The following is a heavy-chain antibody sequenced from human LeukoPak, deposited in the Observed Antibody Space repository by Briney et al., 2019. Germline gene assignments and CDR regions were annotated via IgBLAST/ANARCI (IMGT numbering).Heavy chain of an antibody. Sequence: PSETLSLTCTVSGGSISSSSYYWGWIRQPPGKGLEWIGYIYHSGSTYYNPSLKSRVTISVDRSKNQFSLKLSSVTAADTAVYYCARGAPVTMIVVVTENWFDPRGQGTLVTVSS. CDR3: ARGAPVTMIVVVTENWFDP. V-gene: IGHV4-30-2*01. J-gene: IGHJ5*02. CDR2: IYHSGST. CDR1: GGSISSSSYY. D-gene: IGHD3-22*01.